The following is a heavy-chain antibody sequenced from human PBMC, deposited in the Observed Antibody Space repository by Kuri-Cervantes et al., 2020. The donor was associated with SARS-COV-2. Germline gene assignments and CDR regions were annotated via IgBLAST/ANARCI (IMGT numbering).Heavy chain of an antibody. J-gene: IGHJ6*02. CDR1: GGSISSYY. CDR3: ARDTVDYGDYGMDV. Sequence: GSLRLSCTVSGGSISSYYWSWIRQPPGKGLEWIGYIYYSGSTNYNPSLKSRVTISVDTSKNQFSLKLSSVTAADTAVYYCARDTVDYGDYGMDVWGQGTTVTVSS. CDR2: IYYSGST. V-gene: IGHV4-59*01. D-gene: IGHD4-17*01.